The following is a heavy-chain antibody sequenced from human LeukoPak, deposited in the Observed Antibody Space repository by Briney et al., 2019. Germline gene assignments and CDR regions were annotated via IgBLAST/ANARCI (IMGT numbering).Heavy chain of an antibody. V-gene: IGHV3-48*04. Sequence: GGSLRLSCAASGFTFSSYSMTWVRQAPGKGLEWVSYISSSSSTIYYADSVKGRFTISRDNAKNSLYLQMNSLRAEDTAVYYCARDILTNSQSRYKHWGQGTLVTVSS. J-gene: IGHJ1*01. CDR1: GFTFSSYS. CDR3: ARDILTNSQSRYKH. CDR2: ISSSSSTI. D-gene: IGHD3-9*01.